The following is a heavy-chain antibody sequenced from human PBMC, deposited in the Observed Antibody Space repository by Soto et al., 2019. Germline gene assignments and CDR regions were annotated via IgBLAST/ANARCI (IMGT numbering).Heavy chain of an antibody. V-gene: IGHV3-23*01. CDR2: ISGSGGST. D-gene: IGHD2-2*01. Sequence: GGSLRLSCAASGFTFSSYAMSWVRQAPGKGLEWVSAISGSGGSTYYADSVKGRFTISRDNSKNTLYLRMNSLRAEDTAVYYCAKSFRGYCSSTSCYQKGFFDYWGQGTLVTVSS. CDR1: GFTFSSYA. J-gene: IGHJ4*02. CDR3: AKSFRGYCSSTSCYQKGFFDY.